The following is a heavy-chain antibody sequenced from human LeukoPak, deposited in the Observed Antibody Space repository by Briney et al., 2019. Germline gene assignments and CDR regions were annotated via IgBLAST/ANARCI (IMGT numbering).Heavy chain of an antibody. D-gene: IGHD6-19*01. CDR2: ISGSGGST. CDR1: GFTFSSYA. Sequence: PGGSPRLSCAASGFTFSSYAMSWVRQAPGKGLEWVSAISGSGGSTYYADSVMGRFTISRDNSKNTLYLQMNSLRAEDTAVYYCAKGTGSSGWWYFDYWGQGTLVTVSS. J-gene: IGHJ4*02. V-gene: IGHV3-23*01. CDR3: AKGTGSSGWWYFDY.